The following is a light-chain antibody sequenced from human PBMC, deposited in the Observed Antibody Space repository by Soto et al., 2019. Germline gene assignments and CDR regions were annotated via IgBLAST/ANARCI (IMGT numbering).Light chain of an antibody. V-gene: IGKV3-15*01. CDR1: QSVISN. CDR2: SAS. CDR3: QHYTNLRPIP. Sequence: EIVTTPFAPTLSAWARDRATXSCRASQSVISNLAWYQQKPGQPPKLLIYSASTRTTGIPARFSGGQSGTEFNLTISSMQAKYFAVPYCQHYTNLRPIPFGQRT. J-gene: IGKJ5*01.